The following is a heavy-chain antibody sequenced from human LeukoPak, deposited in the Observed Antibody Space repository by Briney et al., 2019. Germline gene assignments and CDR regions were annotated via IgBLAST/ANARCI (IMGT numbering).Heavy chain of an antibody. V-gene: IGHV4-34*01. J-gene: IGHJ4*02. CDR2: INHSGST. CDR3: ARHYPRKLGYCSGGSCYSVSRSLDY. D-gene: IGHD2-15*01. Sequence: SETLSLTCAVYGGSFSGYYWSWIRQPPGKGLEWIGEINHSGSTNYNPSLKSRVTISVDTSNNQFSLKLSSVTAADTAVYYCARHYPRKLGYCSGGSCYSVSRSLDYWGQGTLVTVSS. CDR1: GGSFSGYY.